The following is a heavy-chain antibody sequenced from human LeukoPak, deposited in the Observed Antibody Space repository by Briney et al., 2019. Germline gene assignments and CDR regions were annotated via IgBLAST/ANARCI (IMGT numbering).Heavy chain of an antibody. D-gene: IGHD6-13*01. CDR3: ARTKRNSSWEKSWFDP. Sequence: ASVKVSCKASGGTFSSYAISWVRQAPGQGLEWMGRIIPILGIANYAQKFQGRVTITADKSTSTAYMELSSLRSEDTAVYYCARTKRNSSWEKSWFDPWGQGTLVTVSS. CDR1: GGTFSSYA. CDR2: IIPILGIA. V-gene: IGHV1-69*04. J-gene: IGHJ5*02.